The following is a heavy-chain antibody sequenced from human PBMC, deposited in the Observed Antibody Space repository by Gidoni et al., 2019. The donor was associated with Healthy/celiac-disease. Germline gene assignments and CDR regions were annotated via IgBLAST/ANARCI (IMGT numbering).Heavy chain of an antibody. CDR3: AKDTGIAVAGTNGIDC. V-gene: IGHV3-30*18. CDR2: ISYDGSNK. D-gene: IGHD6-19*01. Sequence: QVQLVESGGGVVQPGRSLRLSCAASGFTFSSYGMHWVRQAPGKGLEWVAVISYDGSNKYYADSVKGRFTISRDNSKNTLYLQMNSLRAEDTAVYYCAKDTGIAVAGTNGIDCWGQGTLVTVSS. J-gene: IGHJ4*02. CDR1: GFTFSSYG.